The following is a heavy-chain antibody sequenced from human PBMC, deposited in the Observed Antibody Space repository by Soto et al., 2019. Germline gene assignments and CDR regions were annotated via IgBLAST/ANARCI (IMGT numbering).Heavy chain of an antibody. J-gene: IGHJ4*01. Sequence: ASVKVSCKASGYTFSSYGISWVRQAPGQGLEWMGGISAYNGNTNYAQKLQGRVTMTTDTSTSTAYMELRSLRSDDTAVYYCARVRVARWELLLGPKVPYFDYWG. CDR3: ARVRVARWELLLGPKVPYFDY. CDR2: ISAYNGNT. CDR1: GYTFSSYG. D-gene: IGHD1-26*01. V-gene: IGHV1-18*01.